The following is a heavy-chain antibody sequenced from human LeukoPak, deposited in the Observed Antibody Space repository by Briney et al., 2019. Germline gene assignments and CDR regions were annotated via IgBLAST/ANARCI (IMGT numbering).Heavy chain of an antibody. V-gene: IGHV4-39*07. Sequence: PSETLSLTCTVSGGSISSSSYYWGWIRQPPGTGLEWIGSIYYSGSTYYNPSLKSRVTISVDTSKNQFSLKLSSVTAADTAVYYCARAREGYDSSPREGCVDYWGQGTLVTVSS. J-gene: IGHJ4*02. CDR1: GGSISSSSYY. CDR3: ARAREGYDSSPREGCVDY. D-gene: IGHD3-22*01. CDR2: IYYSGST.